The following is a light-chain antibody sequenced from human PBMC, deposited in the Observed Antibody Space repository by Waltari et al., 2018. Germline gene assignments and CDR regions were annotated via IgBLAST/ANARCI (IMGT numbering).Light chain of an antibody. Sequence: VLTQSPSSLSLSPGDRVTLSFRASQTVSGSVAWYQVRKGQAPGLLIYEVSERAPDIPLSVSGSGLGPDFTLTSSSAEPQDFAIYYCQFRTDWPVLITFGQGTRL. CDR1: QTVSGS. CDR2: EVS. CDR3: QFRTDWPVLIT. J-gene: IGKJ5*01. V-gene: IGKV3-11*01.